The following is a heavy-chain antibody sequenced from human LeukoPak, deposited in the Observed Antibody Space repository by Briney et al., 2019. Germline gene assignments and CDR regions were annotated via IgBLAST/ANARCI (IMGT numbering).Heavy chain of an antibody. CDR1: GGSISSGSYY. V-gene: IGHV4-61*02. CDR2: IYTSGST. J-gene: IGHJ4*02. D-gene: IGHD4-17*01. CDR3: ARENSYGDYIDY. Sequence: PSETLSLTCTVSGGSISSGSYYWSWIRQPAGKGLEWIGRIYTSGSTNYNPSLKSRVTISVDTSKNQFPLKLSSVTAADTAVYYCARENSYGDYIDYWGQGTLVTVSS.